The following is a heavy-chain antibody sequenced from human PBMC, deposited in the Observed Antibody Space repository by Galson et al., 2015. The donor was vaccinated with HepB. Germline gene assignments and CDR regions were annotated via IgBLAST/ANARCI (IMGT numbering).Heavy chain of an antibody. V-gene: IGHV3-23*01. J-gene: IGHJ2*01. CDR2: ISDSGDRT. CDR3: AALVRTASYWYFDL. CDR1: GFTFSSYA. D-gene: IGHD1-1*01. Sequence: SLRLSCAASGFTFSSYAMSWVRQAPGKGLEWVSTISDSGDRTWYAGSVKGRFTISRDNSKNTLYLQMDSLRADDTAVYYCAALVRTASYWYFDLWGRGTLVTVSS.